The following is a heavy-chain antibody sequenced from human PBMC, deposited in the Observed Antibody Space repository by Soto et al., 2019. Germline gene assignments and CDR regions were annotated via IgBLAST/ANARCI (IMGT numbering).Heavy chain of an antibody. J-gene: IGHJ4*02. D-gene: IGHD5-18*01. Sequence: SETLSLTCAVYGGSFSGYYWSWIRQPPGKGLEWIGEINHSGSTNYNPSLKSRVTISVDTSKNQFSLKLSSVTAADTAVYYCARGYIGYSYGFSYWGQGTLVTVSS. CDR2: INHSGST. CDR3: ARGYIGYSYGFSY. CDR1: GGSFSGYY. V-gene: IGHV4-34*01.